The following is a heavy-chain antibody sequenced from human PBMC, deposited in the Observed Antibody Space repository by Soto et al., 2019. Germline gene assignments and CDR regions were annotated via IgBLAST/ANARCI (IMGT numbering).Heavy chain of an antibody. Sequence: EVQLLESGGGLIQPGGSLRLSCAASGFTFSSYAMSWVRQAPGKGLKWVSVISGSGGSTFYADSVKGRFTISRDNSKNTLYLQMNSLRDEDTVVYYCAKSGGLVAVPAACQYWGQGSLVTVSS. CDR3: AKSGGLVAVPAACQY. CDR2: ISGSGGST. V-gene: IGHV3-23*01. CDR1: GFTFSSYA. D-gene: IGHD2-2*01. J-gene: IGHJ4*02.